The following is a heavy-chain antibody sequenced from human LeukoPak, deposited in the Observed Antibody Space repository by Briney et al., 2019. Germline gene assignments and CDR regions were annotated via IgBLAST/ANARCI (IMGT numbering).Heavy chain of an antibody. Sequence: GGSLRLSCAASGFTFSNYAMSWVRQAPGQGLGWVSAISGSGDSTYYADSVKGRFTISRDSSKNTLFLQMNSLRADDTAVYYCAKGDLSSGWLSWGQGTLVTVSS. CDR2: ISGSGDST. J-gene: IGHJ5*02. D-gene: IGHD6-19*01. V-gene: IGHV3-23*01. CDR1: GFTFSNYA. CDR3: AKGDLSSGWLS.